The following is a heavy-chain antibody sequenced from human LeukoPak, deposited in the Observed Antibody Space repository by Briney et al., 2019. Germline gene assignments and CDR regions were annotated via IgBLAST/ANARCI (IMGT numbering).Heavy chain of an antibody. CDR1: GYTFTSYY. D-gene: IGHD2-15*01. CDR3: ARDLIAQPVVVVVAAPGY. CDR2: INPSGGST. V-gene: IGHV1-46*01. J-gene: IGHJ4*02. Sequence: ASVKVSCKASGYTFTSYYMHWVRQAPGQGLEWMGIINPSGGSTSYAQKFQGRVTMTRDTSTSTVYMELSSLRSEDTAVYYCARDLIAQPVVVVVAAPGYWGQGTLVTVSS.